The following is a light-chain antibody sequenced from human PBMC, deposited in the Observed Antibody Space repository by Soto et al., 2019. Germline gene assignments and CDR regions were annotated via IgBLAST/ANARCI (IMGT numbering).Light chain of an antibody. V-gene: IGLV1-47*02. J-gene: IGLJ2*01. CDR1: GSNIGTFY. CDR2: ANN. Sequence: QSVLTQSPSTSATPGQGVSISCSGAGSNIGTFYVSWYQHVPGTAPRLLIYANNQRLSGVPDRFSGSKSGTSASLAISGLRSEDEAYYYCTAWDDNLSAVVFGGGTK. CDR3: TAWDDNLSAVV.